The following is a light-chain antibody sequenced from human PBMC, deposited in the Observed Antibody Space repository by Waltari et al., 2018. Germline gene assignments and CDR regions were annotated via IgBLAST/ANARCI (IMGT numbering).Light chain of an antibody. CDR1: QGISNW. CDR3: QQGNSFPPT. Sequence: DIQMTQSPSSVSASVGDRVTITCRASQGISNWLAWYQQKPGKVPKLLIYSASILQTGVPSRFSGSGSGTDFTLTISNLQPEDFATYFCQQGNSFPPTFGQGTKVEVK. J-gene: IGKJ1*01. V-gene: IGKV1-12*01. CDR2: SAS.